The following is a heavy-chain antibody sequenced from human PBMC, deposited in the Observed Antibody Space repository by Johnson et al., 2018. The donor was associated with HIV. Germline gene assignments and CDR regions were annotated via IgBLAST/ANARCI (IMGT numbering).Heavy chain of an antibody. CDR1: GFTFSSYA. Sequence: VQLVESGGGVVQPGRSLRLSCAASGFTFSSYAMHWVRQAPGKGLEGVAVISYDGSNKYYADSVKGRFTNSRDNSKNTLYLQMNSLRAEDTAVYYCARDWGWCDAFDIWGQVTMVTVSS. V-gene: IGHV3-30-3*01. D-gene: IGHD2-8*01. CDR3: ARDWGWCDAFDI. J-gene: IGHJ3*02. CDR2: ISYDGSNK.